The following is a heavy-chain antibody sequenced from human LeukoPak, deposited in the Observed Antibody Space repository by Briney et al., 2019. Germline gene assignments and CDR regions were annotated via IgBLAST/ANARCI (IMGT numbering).Heavy chain of an antibody. D-gene: IGHD3-3*01. J-gene: IGHJ4*02. CDR1: GFSLSTNGMS. CDR3: ARTSQNTIFGVVVPTTPYYFDY. CDR2: IDWDDDK. V-gene: IGHV2-70*11. Sequence: SGPALVKPTQTLTLTCAFSGFSLSTNGMSVSWIRQPPGKALEWLARIDWDDDKYYDTSLKTRLTISKDTSKNQVVLTLTNVDPVDTATYYCARTSQNTIFGVVVPTTPYYFDYWGQGTLVTVSS.